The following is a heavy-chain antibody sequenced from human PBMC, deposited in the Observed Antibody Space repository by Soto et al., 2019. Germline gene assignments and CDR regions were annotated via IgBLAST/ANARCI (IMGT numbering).Heavy chain of an antibody. CDR3: AQGGSSYPQNLDS. J-gene: IGHJ5*01. CDR1: GFTFNSYA. D-gene: IGHD4-4*01. V-gene: IGHV3-23*01. CDR2: ISGSGDST. Sequence: EASLRLSCTASGFTFNSYAMSWVRQAPGKGLEWVSAISGSGDSTYFEDSVKGRLTISRDNSKNTLYLQMSSLRAEDTAVYYCAQGGSSYPQNLDSGSQGNLVTV.